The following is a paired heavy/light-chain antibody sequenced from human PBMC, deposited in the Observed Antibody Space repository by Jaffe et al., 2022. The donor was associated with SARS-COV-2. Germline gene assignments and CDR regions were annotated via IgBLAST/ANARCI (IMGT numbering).Heavy chain of an antibody. V-gene: IGHV4-39*01. CDR2: IYYSGTT. D-gene: IGHD4-17*01. Sequence: QLQLQESGPGLVKPSETLSLTCTVSGGSISSSSCYWGWIRQPPGKGLEWIGNIYYSGTTYYNPSLKSRVTISVDTSKNQFSLKLSSVTAADTAVYYCARRSDPYGDYYDYWGQGTLVTVSS. CDR3: ARRSDPYGDYYDY. J-gene: IGHJ4*02. CDR1: GGSISSSSCY.
Light chain of an antibody. CDR2: WAS. J-gene: IGKJ2*02. V-gene: IGKV4-1*01. Sequence: DIVMTQSPDSLAVSLGERATINCKSSQSVSHSSDNKNYLAWYQQKPGHPPKLLIYWASTRKSGVPDRFSGSGSATDFTLTISSLQAEDVAVYYCQQYYIAPGTFGQGTKLEIK. CDR1: QSVSHSSDNKNY. CDR3: QQYYIAPGT.